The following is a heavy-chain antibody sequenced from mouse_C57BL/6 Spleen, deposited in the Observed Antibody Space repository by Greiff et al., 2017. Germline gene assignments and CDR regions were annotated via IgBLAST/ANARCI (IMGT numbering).Heavy chain of an antibody. Sequence: QVQLQQPGAELVKPGASVTLSCKASGYTFTSYWMHWVKQRPGQGLEWIGMIHLNSGSTNYNEKFKSKATLTVDKSSSTAYMQLSSLASEDSAVYYSEREQTSRRMDYWGQGTSVTVSS. J-gene: IGHJ4*01. CDR2: IHLNSGST. CDR3: EREQTSRRMDY. CDR1: GYTFTSYW. V-gene: IGHV1-64*01.